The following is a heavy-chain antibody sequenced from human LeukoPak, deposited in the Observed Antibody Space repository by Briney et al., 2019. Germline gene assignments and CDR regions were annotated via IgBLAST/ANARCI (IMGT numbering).Heavy chain of an antibody. CDR2: INPNSGGT. V-gene: IGHV1-2*02. D-gene: IGHD6-13*01. J-gene: IGHJ3*02. Sequence: GASVKVSCKASGYTFTGYYMHWVRQAPGQGLEWMGWINPNSGGTNYAQKFQGRVTMTRDTSISTAYMELSRLRSDDTAVYYCAILFIAAEGVEAFDIWGQGTMVTVSS. CDR3: AILFIAAEGVEAFDI. CDR1: GYTFTGYY.